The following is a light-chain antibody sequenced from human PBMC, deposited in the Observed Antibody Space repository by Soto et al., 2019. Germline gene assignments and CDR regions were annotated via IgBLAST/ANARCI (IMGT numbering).Light chain of an antibody. CDR2: GAS. Sequence: EIVMTQSPATLSVSPGEGATLSCRASQSVSSDVAWYQQKPDQAPRLLIYGASTRATGIPARFSASGSGTEFTLTISSLQSEDFAVYYCHQYNGWPFTFGPGTKVDIK. V-gene: IGKV3-15*01. J-gene: IGKJ3*01. CDR3: HQYNGWPFT. CDR1: QSVSSD.